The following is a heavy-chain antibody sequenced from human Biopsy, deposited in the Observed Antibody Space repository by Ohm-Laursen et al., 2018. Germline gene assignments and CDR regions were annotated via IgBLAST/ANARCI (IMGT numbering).Heavy chain of an antibody. D-gene: IGHD2-15*01. CDR1: TGTFDSYG. CDR2: IIPILRTT. J-gene: IGHJ4*02. Sequence: GASVKVSCKTSTGTFDSYGVTWVRQAPGQGLEWMGRIIPILRTTTYAPKFQGRVTFTVDKSSSTAYLELSSLTSEDTAMFYCAREAIGYQLPCDDWGQGTLVTVSS. V-gene: IGHV1-69*04. CDR3: AREAIGYQLPCDD.